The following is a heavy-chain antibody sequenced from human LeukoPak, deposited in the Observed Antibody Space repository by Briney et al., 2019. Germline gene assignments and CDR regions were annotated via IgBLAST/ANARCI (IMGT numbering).Heavy chain of an antibody. Sequence: GGSLRLSCAASGFTFSSYAMSWVRQAPGKGLEWVSAISVIGGSTYYAGSVKGRFTISIDSSKNTLYLQMNSLRAEDTALYYCAKDLTVTATDYFDYWGQGTLVTVSS. V-gene: IGHV3-23*01. J-gene: IGHJ4*02. CDR3: AKDLTVTATDYFDY. D-gene: IGHD2-21*02. CDR2: ISVIGGST. CDR1: GFTFSSYA.